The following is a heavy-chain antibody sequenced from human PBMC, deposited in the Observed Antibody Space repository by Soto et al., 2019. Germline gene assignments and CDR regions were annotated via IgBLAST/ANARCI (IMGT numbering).Heavy chain of an antibody. D-gene: IGHD1-26*01. CDR2: FYYSGNT. J-gene: IGHJ6*02. CDR1: GGSISSSAYY. V-gene: IGHV4-61*05. CDR3: ARGWWEREGYVMDV. Sequence: SETLSLTCTVSGGSISSSAYYRGWMRQPPGKELERIGYFYYSGNTNYNPSLKSRVTISDDTSTNQFSLTLSSVTAADTAVYYCARGWWEREGYVMDVWGQGTTVTVSS.